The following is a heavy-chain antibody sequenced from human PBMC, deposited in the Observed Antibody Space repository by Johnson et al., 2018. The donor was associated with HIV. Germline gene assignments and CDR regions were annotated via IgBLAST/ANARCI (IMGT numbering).Heavy chain of an antibody. CDR2: IGTAGDT. CDR3: ARVRRYNWNLGDAFDI. D-gene: IGHD1-7*01. Sequence: VQLVESGGGLVKPGGSLRLSCAASGFTFSSYDMHWVRQATGKGLEWVSAIGTAGDTYYPGSVKGRFTISRENAKNSLYLQMNSLRAGDTAVYYCARVRRYNWNLGDAFDIWGQGTMVTVSS. V-gene: IGHV3-13*01. CDR1: GFTFSSYD. J-gene: IGHJ3*02.